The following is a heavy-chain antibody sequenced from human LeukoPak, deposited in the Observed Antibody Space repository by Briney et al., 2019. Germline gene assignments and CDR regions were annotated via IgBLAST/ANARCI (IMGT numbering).Heavy chain of an antibody. V-gene: IGHV3-74*01. Sequence: GGSLRLSCVASGFTFSRYWMHWVRQAPGKGLVWVSRINSDGRSTNYADSVKGRFSISRDNAENTLYLQMNSLRAEDTALYYCARAGLYNWNYEGTAYFDYWGQGTLVTVSS. J-gene: IGHJ4*02. CDR1: GFTFSRYW. D-gene: IGHD1-7*01. CDR3: ARAGLYNWNYEGTAYFDY. CDR2: INSDGRST.